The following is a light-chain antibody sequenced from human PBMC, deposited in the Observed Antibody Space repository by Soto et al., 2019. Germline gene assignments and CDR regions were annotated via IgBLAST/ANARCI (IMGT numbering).Light chain of an antibody. CDR3: QQYSENFPT. V-gene: IGKV1-5*03. CDR1: QSISSW. CDR2: KAS. J-gene: IGKJ1*01. Sequence: DIQMTQSPSILSASVGDTVTITCRASQSISSWLAWYQHHPGKAPHLLIYKASSLPFGVPSRFSGSGSGTEFSLTITSLQPDDFATYYCQQYSENFPTFSQGTKVEIK.